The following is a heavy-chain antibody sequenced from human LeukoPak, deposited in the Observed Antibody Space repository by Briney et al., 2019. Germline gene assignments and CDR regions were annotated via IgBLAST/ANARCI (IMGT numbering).Heavy chain of an antibody. Sequence: GGSLRLSCAASGFIFNSYAMHWVRQAPGKGLEWVAAISYDGTNKYYADSVKGRFTISRDNSKNTLYLQMNSLRAEDTAVYYCARGSRAVAAPWDYWGQGTLVTVSS. CDR1: GFIFNSYA. CDR2: ISYDGTNK. J-gene: IGHJ4*02. D-gene: IGHD6-19*01. V-gene: IGHV3-30*04. CDR3: ARGSRAVAAPWDY.